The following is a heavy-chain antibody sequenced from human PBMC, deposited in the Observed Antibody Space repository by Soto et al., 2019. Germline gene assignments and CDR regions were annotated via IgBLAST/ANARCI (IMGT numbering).Heavy chain of an antibody. D-gene: IGHD6-25*01. CDR1: GGSVSNYY. CDR2: LYNSGNT. J-gene: IGHJ6*01. Sequence: QVQLQESGPGLVKPSETLSLTCTVSGGSVSNYYWSWVRQPAGKGLEWIGRLYNSGNTNYNPSLKSRVIMSAETSKNQFYLKLSSVTAADTAVYYCVRDGSDSYGLDVWGQGTTVTVSS. CDR3: VRDGSDSYGLDV. V-gene: IGHV4-4*07.